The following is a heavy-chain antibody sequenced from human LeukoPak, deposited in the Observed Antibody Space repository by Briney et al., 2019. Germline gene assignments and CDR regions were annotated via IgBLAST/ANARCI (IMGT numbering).Heavy chain of an antibody. CDR2: IYYSGST. V-gene: IGHV4-31*03. D-gene: IGHD3-16*02. Sequence: SETLSLTCTVSGGSISSGGYYWSWIRQHPGKGLEWIGYIYYSGSTYYNPSLKSRVTISVDTSKNQFSLKLSSVTAADTAVYYCAKDLGELSFRHYYFDYWGQGTLVTVSS. J-gene: IGHJ4*02. CDR1: GGSISSGGYY. CDR3: AKDLGELSFRHYYFDY.